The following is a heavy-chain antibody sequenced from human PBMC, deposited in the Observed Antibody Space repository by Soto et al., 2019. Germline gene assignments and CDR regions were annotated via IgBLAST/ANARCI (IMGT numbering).Heavy chain of an antibody. CDR1: GGSISTNNYY. Sequence: QLQLQESGPGLVKPSGTLSLTCTVSGGSISTNNYYWGWIRQPPGKGLEWIGSIYYTGTTYYNPSLNSRVTISVDTSKNQFTLKLSSVTAADAAVYYCSRGTYRYSDFWGQGTLVTVSS. J-gene: IGHJ4*02. CDR3: SRGTYRYSDF. D-gene: IGHD3-16*02. CDR2: IYYTGTT. V-gene: IGHV4-39*01.